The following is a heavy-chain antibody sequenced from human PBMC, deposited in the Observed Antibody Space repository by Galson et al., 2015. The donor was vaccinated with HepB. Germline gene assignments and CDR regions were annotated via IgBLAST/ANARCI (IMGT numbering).Heavy chain of an antibody. CDR3: ARKNYGDSYDM. CDR2: TYYRSKWNN. V-gene: IGHV6-1*01. J-gene: IGHJ3*02. D-gene: IGHD3-16*01. CDR1: GDSVSSNSSL. Sequence: CAISGDSVSSNSSLWNWIRQSPSRGLEWLGRTYYRSKWNNDYAVSVKSRISITSDNAKKSLYLQMNNLRVDDTALYFCARKNYGDSYDMWGQGTMVTVS.